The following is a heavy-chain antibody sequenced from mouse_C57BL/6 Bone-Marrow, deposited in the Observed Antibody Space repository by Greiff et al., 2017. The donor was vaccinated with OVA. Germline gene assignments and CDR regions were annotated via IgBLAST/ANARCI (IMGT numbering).Heavy chain of an antibody. J-gene: IGHJ2*01. V-gene: IGHV5-9*04. CDR3: ARHRGWYFGY. D-gene: IGHD2-14*01. CDR2: ISGGGGNT. CDR1: GFTFSSYT. Sequence: EVQVVESGGGLVKPGGSLKLSCAASGFTFSSYTMSWVRQTPEKRLEWVATISGGGGNTYYPDSVKGRFTISRDNAKNTLYLQMSSLRSEDTAVYYCARHRGWYFGYWGQGTTLTFSS.